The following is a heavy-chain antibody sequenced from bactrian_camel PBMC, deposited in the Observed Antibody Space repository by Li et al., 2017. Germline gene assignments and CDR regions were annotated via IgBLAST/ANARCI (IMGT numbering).Heavy chain of an antibody. V-gene: IGHV3-2*01. CDR1: LFTFPY. CDR2: IYSDGSRT. Sequence: QLVESGGGLVQPGGSLRLSCASSLFTFPYMTWVRQGPGKGLEWVSSIYSDGSRTNYGDSVKGRFIISQDNAKATVYLQLNSLKTEDMAMYYCAKVIYNGMDYWGKGTQVTVS. J-gene: IGHJ7*01.